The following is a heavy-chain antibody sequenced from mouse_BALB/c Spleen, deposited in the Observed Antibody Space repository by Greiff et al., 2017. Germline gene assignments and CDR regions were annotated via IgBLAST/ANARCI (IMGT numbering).Heavy chain of an antibody. CDR3: ARGLREGAMDY. V-gene: IGHV5-9-4*01. D-gene: IGHD1-1*01. CDR1: GFTFSSYA. CDR2: ISSGGSYT. Sequence: DVQLQESGGGLVKPGGSLKLSCAASGFTFSSYAMSWVRQSPEKRLEWVAEISSGGSYTYYPDTVTGRFTISRDNAKNTLYLEMSSLRSEDTAMYYCARGLREGAMDYWGQGTSVTVSS. J-gene: IGHJ4*01.